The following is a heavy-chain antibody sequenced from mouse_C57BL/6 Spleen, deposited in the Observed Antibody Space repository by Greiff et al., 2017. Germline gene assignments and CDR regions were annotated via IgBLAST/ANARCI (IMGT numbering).Heavy chain of an antibody. Sequence: EVQLVESGPGLVKPSQSLSLTCSVTGYSITSGYYWNWIRQFPGNKLEWMGYISYDGSNNYNPSLKNRISITRDTSKNQFFLKLNSVTTEDTATYYCARGHYYSNYFDYWGQGTTLTVSS. V-gene: IGHV3-6*01. D-gene: IGHD2-5*01. CDR1: GYSITSGYY. J-gene: IGHJ2*01. CDR2: ISYDGSN. CDR3: ARGHYYSNYFDY.